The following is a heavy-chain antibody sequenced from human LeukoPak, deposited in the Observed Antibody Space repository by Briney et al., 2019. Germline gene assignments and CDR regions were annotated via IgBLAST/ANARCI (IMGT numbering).Heavy chain of an antibody. CDR2: INHSGST. Sequence: SETLSLTCAVYGGSFSGYYWSWIRQPPGKGLEWIGEINHSGSTNYNPSLKSRVTISVDTSKNQFSPKLSSVTAADTAVYYCARAARLNYYYYMDVWGKGTTVTVSS. D-gene: IGHD6-6*01. V-gene: IGHV4-34*01. J-gene: IGHJ6*03. CDR1: GGSFSGYY. CDR3: ARAARLNYYYYMDV.